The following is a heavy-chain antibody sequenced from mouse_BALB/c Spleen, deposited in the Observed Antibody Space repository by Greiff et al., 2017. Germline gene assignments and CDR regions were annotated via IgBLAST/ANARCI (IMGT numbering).Heavy chain of an antibody. Sequence: EVKLVESGGDLVKPGGSLKLSCAASGFTFSSYGMSWVRQTPDKRLEWVATISSGGSYTYYPDSVKGRFTISRDNAKNTLYLQMSSLKSEDTAMYYCARQTGTGFDYWGQGTTLTVSS. CDR3: ARQTGTGFDY. V-gene: IGHV5-6*01. CDR1: GFTFSSYG. J-gene: IGHJ2*01. CDR2: ISSGGSYT. D-gene: IGHD4-1*01.